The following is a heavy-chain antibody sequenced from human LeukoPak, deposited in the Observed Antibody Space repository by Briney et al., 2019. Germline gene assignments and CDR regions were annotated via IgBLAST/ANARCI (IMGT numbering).Heavy chain of an antibody. CDR3: AREASGWPFFDY. V-gene: IGHV3-53*01. CDR1: GFTVSSNY. Sequence: GGSLRLSCAASGFTVSSNYMSWVRQAPGKGLEWVSVIYSGGSTYYADSVKGRFTISRDNSENTLYLQMNSLRAEDTAVYYCAREASGWPFFDYWGQGTLVTVSS. D-gene: IGHD6-19*01. J-gene: IGHJ4*02. CDR2: IYSGGST.